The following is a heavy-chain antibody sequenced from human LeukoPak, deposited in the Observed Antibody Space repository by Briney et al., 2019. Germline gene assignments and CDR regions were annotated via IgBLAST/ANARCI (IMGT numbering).Heavy chain of an antibody. D-gene: IGHD1-1*01. Sequence: SETLSLTCTVSGGPVSGYFWSWIRQPPGKGLEWIGYIYYSGYTIYSPSFGSRVTISVDTSKNQFPLRLRYVTAADTAVYYCARHDDIGLYQHGMDVWGQGTTVTVSS. CDR1: GGPVSGYF. J-gene: IGHJ6*02. V-gene: IGHV4-59*08. CDR2: IYYSGYT. CDR3: ARHDDIGLYQHGMDV.